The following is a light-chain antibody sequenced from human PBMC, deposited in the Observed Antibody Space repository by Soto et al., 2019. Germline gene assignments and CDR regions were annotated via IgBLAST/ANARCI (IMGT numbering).Light chain of an antibody. V-gene: IGKV1-39*01. Sequence: DSPVTQSPSPLSPFLLRTLSLTLRASQSISSYLNWYQQKPGKAPKLLIYAASSLQSGVPSRFSGSGSGTDFTLTISSLQPEDFATYYCQQSYSTPITFGQGTRLEIK. CDR2: AAS. CDR1: QSISSY. CDR3: QQSYSTPIT. J-gene: IGKJ5*01.